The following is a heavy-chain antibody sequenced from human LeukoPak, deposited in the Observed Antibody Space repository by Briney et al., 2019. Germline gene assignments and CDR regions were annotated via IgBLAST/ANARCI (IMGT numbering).Heavy chain of an antibody. CDR3: VRSPQLDP. Sequence: SENLSLTCTVSGGSISSYYWSWVRQPPGKGLEWIGYIQNSVTTYTDNPSLQSRVTISVDTSKNQFSLKVTSVTAADTAVYYCVRSPQLDPWGQGTLVTVSS. CDR1: GGSISSYY. J-gene: IGHJ5*02. CDR2: IQNSVTTY. V-gene: IGHV4-59*01.